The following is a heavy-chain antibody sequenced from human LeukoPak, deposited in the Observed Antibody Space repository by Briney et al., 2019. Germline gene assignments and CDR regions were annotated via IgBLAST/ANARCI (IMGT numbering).Heavy chain of an antibody. J-gene: IGHJ6*02. CDR2: IYSSGST. CDR1: GGSLSSYY. D-gene: IGHD5-12*01. V-gene: IGHV4-4*07. Sequence: SETLSLTCTVSGGSLSSYYWSWIRQPAGKGLEWIGRIYSSGSTNYNPSLKSRVTMSVDTSKNQFSLILTSVTAADTAVYYCARGGGKWQIHYYGMDVWGQGTTATVSS. CDR3: ARGGGKWQIHYYGMDV.